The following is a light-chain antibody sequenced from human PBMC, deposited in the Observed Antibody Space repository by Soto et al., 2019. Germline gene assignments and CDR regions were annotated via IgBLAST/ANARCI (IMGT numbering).Light chain of an antibody. V-gene: IGLV1-44*01. Sequence: QSVLTQPPSASGTPGQRVTIYCSGSSSNIGSNTVNLYQQLPGTAPKLLIYSNNQRPSGVPDRFSGSKSGTSASLAISGLQAEDESDYYCAAWDDSLNEHWVVGGGTKLTVL. J-gene: IGLJ3*02. CDR2: SNN. CDR3: AAWDDSLNEHWV. CDR1: SSNIGSNT.